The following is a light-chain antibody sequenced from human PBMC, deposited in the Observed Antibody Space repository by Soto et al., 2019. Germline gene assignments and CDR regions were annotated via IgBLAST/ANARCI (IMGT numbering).Light chain of an antibody. CDR2: DAS. V-gene: IGKV1-33*01. CDR1: QNINNY. Sequence: FHMTQSASSLSASVGHRVIIICQASQNINNYLNWYQQTPGRAPKLLIYDASNLEAGVPSRFRGSGSGTDSTFTISRLKPEDIATYYCQQYENLPTFDQGTRLEIK. CDR3: QQYENLPT. J-gene: IGKJ5*01.